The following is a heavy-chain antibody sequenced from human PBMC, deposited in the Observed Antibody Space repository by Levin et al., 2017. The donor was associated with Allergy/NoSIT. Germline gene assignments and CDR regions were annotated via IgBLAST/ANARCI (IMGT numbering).Heavy chain of an antibody. J-gene: IGHJ4*02. CDR2: INHSGST. CDR1: GGSFSGYY. D-gene: IGHD6-13*01. V-gene: IGHV4-34*01. Sequence: SQTLSLTCAVYGGSFSGYYWSWIRQPPGKGLEWIGEINHSGSTNYNPSLKSRVTISVDTSKNQFSLKLSSVTAADTAVYYCARAGGSWLKYWGQGTLVTVSS. CDR3: ARAGGSWLKY.